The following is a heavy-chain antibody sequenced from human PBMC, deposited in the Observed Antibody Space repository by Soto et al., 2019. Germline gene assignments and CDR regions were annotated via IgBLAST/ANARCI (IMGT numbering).Heavy chain of an antibody. CDR1: GYSSSNYY. CDR2: VNPNGDST. CDR3: ASVTTIWSN. V-gene: IGHV1-46*01. D-gene: IGHD2-8*02. J-gene: IGHJ4*02. Sequence: VQVVQSGAEVKEPGASVKVSCKASGYSSSNYYTHWVRQPPGQGPEWMGRVNPNGDSTNDAQRFQGRVALARDTSTNTDYMELSRLTSDDTAIYFCASVTTIWSNWGQGTLVTVSS.